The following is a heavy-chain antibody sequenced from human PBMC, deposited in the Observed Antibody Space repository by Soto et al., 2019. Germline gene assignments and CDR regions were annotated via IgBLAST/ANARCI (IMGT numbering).Heavy chain of an antibody. CDR3: AIRGVGASVFDS. CDR1: GFTFSDHF. CDR2: SRSKVDNYVA. D-gene: IGHD1-26*01. Sequence: GGSLRLSCAAYGFTFSDHFVDWVRQTPGKGLEWVGRSRSKVDNYVAEYDASVEGRFTYSRADSQNSLYIQMSGMKTEDPAVYYCAIRGVGASVFDSWGQGTQVTVSS. J-gene: IGHJ4*02. V-gene: IGHV3-72*01.